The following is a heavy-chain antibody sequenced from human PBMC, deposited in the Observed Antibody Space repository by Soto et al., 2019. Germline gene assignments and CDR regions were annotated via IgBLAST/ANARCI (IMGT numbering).Heavy chain of an antibody. Sequence: QEHLVQSGGGVVQPGGSLRLSCDASGFTFSIFGMHWVRQAPGKGLEWVAVLSYDGTYKYYADSVKGRFTISRDNSKNMLFLQMNSLRPDDTAVYYCAKDQAQYGLGYFYGMDVWGQGTAVTVSS. CDR2: LSYDGTYK. CDR3: AKDQAQYGLGYFYGMDV. D-gene: IGHD3-10*01. CDR1: GFTFSIFG. J-gene: IGHJ6*02. V-gene: IGHV3-30*18.